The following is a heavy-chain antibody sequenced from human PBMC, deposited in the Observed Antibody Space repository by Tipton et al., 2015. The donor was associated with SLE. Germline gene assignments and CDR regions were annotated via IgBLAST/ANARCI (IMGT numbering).Heavy chain of an antibody. CDR1: GYSISSGYY. CDR2: IYHSGST. CDR3: ARGRSDLYYFDY. Sequence: TLSLTCTVSGYSISSGYYWGWIRQPPGKGLEWIGSIYHSGSTYYNPSLKSRVTISVDTSKNQFSLKLSSVTAADTAVYYCARGRSDLYYFDYWGQGTLVTVSS. J-gene: IGHJ4*02. V-gene: IGHV4-38-2*02.